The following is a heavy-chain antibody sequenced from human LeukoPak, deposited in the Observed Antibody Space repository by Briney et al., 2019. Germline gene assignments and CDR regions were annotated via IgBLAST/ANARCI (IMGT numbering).Heavy chain of an antibody. V-gene: IGHV1-46*01. Sequence: ASVKVSCKASGYTFSNYYIHWVRQAPGQGLEWMGIINPSGGSTTYAQKFQGRVTMTTDTSTSTAYMELRSLRSDDTAVYYCARDAWDWGQGTLVTVSS. CDR2: INPSGGST. CDR1: GYTFSNYY. CDR3: ARDAWD. J-gene: IGHJ4*02. D-gene: IGHD1-26*01.